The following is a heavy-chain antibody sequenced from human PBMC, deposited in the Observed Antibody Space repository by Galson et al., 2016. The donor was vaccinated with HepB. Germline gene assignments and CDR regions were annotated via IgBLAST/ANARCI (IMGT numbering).Heavy chain of an antibody. D-gene: IGHD6-19*01. CDR2: ISGDGAST. CDR1: GFTFRSYG. J-gene: IGHJ4*02. Sequence: SLRLSCAASGFTFRSYGMSWVRQVPGKGLEWVSTISGDGASTYCADSVKGRFSISRDNSRTTLDLQMHSLRGEDTALYYCAKDPYYSSGWGAFESWGQGTLVTVSS. V-gene: IGHV3-23*01. CDR3: AKDPYYSSGWGAFES.